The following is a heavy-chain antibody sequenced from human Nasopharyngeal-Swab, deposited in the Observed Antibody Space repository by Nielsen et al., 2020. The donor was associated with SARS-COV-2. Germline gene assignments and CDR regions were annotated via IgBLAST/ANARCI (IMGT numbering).Heavy chain of an antibody. CDR2: ISYDGSNK. D-gene: IGHD5-18*01. J-gene: IGHJ6*02. V-gene: IGHV3-30*18. CDR3: AKDGDSGYSYGSYYGMDV. CDR1: GFTFRSYG. Sequence: GGSLRLSCAASGFTFRSYGMHWVRQAPGKGLEWVAVISYDGSNKYYADSVKGRFTISRDNSKNTLYLQMNSLRAEDTAVYYCAKDGDSGYSYGSYYGMDVWGQGTTVTVSS.